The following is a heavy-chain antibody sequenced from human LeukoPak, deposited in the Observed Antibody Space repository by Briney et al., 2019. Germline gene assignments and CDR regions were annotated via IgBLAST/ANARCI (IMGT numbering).Heavy chain of an antibody. CDR2: INAGNGNT. J-gene: IGHJ4*02. V-gene: IGHV1-3*01. D-gene: IGHD2-2*01. CDR3: AKKPGGPAASKNYFDY. Sequence: ASVKVSCKASGYTFTSYAMHWVRQAPGQRLEWMGWINAGNGNTKYSQKFQGRVTITRDTSASTAYMELSSLRSEDTAVYYCAKKPGGPAASKNYFDYWGQGTLVTVSS. CDR1: GYTFTSYA.